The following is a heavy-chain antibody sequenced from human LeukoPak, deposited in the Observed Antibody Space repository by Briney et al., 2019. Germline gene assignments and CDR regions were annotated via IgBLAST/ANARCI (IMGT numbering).Heavy chain of an antibody. V-gene: IGHV3-48*03. J-gene: IGHJ4*02. D-gene: IGHD5-18*01. CDR2: IDTSGTTI. CDR1: GFTFSTYE. CDR3: AREPLRGAMVHFDY. Sequence: GGSLRLSCAASGFTFSTYEMNWVRQAPGKGLEWLSYIDTSGTTIYYADSVKGRFTISRDNAKNSLFPQMNSLRAEDTAVYYCAREPLRGAMVHFDYWGQGTLVTVSS.